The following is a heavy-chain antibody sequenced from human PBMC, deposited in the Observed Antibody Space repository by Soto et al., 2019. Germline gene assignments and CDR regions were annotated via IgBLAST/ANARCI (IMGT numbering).Heavy chain of an antibody. Sequence: EVQLVESGGGLVKPGGSLRLSCAASGFTFSSYSMNWVRQAPGKGLEWVSSISSSSSYIYYADSVKGRFTISRDNAKNSLYLQMNSLRAEDTAVYYCAIDEMVAAKGSDYWGQGTLVTVSS. J-gene: IGHJ4*02. CDR1: GFTFSSYS. CDR2: ISSSSSYI. D-gene: IGHD2-15*01. V-gene: IGHV3-21*01. CDR3: AIDEMVAAKGSDY.